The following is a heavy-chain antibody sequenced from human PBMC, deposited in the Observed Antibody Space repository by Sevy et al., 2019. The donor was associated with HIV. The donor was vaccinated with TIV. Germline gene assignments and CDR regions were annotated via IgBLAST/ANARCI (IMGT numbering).Heavy chain of an antibody. CDR3: AKDRGIVVVPAAMPGGFDP. CDR2: ISGSGGST. Sequence: RGFLRLSCAASGFTFSSYAMSWVRQAPGKGLEWVSAISGSGGSTYYADSVKGRFTISRNNSKNTLYLQMNSLRAEDTAEYYCAKDRGIVVVPAAMPGGFDPWGQGTLVRVSS. J-gene: IGHJ5*02. CDR1: GFTFSSYA. D-gene: IGHD2-2*01. V-gene: IGHV3-23*01.